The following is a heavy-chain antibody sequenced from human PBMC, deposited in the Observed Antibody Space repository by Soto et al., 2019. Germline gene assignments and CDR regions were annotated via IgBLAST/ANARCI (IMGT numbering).Heavy chain of an antibody. V-gene: IGHV3-23*01. CDR2: ISGSGGST. D-gene: IGHD6-6*01. CDR1: GFTFSSYA. CDR3: ANDGVNGYRSSSIDY. J-gene: IGHJ4*02. Sequence: GGSLRLSCAASGFTFSSYAMSWVRQAPGKGLEWVSAISGSGGSTYYADSVKGRFTISRDNSKNTLYLQMNSLRAEDTAVYYCANDGVNGYRSSSIDYWGKGPFVPVSS.